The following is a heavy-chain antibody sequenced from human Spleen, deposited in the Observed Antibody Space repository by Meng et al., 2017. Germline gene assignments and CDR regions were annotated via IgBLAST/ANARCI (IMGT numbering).Heavy chain of an antibody. J-gene: IGHJ4*02. CDR3: ARGQELGMALSRNLDY. CDR1: GYTFTNYA. V-gene: IGHV7-4-1*02. Sequence: ASVKVSCKASGYTFTNYAMNWVRQAPGRGLEWMGWINTNTGHPTYAQGFTGQLVFSLDTSVNTAFLQISSLKAEDTAMYYCARGQELGMALSRNLDYWGQGTLVTVSS. D-gene: IGHD7-27*01. CDR2: INTNTGHP.